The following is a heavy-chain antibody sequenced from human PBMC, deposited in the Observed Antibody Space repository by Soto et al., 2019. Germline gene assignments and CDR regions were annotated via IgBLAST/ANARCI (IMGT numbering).Heavy chain of an antibody. Sequence: ASSEGSCKASGYTFTSYGISWVRQAPGQGLEWMGWISAYNGNTNYAQKLQGRVTMTTDTSTSTAYMELRSLRSDDTAVYYCARDRETTATPGFDYWGQGTLVTVSS. J-gene: IGHJ4*02. CDR1: GYTFTSYG. CDR3: ARDRETTATPGFDY. V-gene: IGHV1-18*01. D-gene: IGHD4-17*01. CDR2: ISAYNGNT.